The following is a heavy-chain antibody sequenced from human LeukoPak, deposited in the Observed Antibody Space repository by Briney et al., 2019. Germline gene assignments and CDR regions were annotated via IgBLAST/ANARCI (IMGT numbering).Heavy chain of an antibody. CDR1: GGSISSYY. D-gene: IGHD6-6*01. Sequence: SETLSLTCTVSGGSISSYYWSWIRQPPGKGREWIGYIYTSGSTNYNPSLKSRVTISVDTSKNQFSLKLSSVTAADTAVYYCARHTGSSSSGLTYWGQGTLVTVSS. CDR3: ARHTGSSSSGLTY. V-gene: IGHV4-4*09. J-gene: IGHJ4*02. CDR2: IYTSGST.